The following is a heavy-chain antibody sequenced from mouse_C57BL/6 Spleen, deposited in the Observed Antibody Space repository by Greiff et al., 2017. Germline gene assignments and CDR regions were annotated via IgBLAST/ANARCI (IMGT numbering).Heavy chain of an antibody. V-gene: IGHV1-64*01. CDR3: ARYATMDY. J-gene: IGHJ4*01. Sequence: VKLQESGAELVKPGASVTLSCKASGYTFTSCWMHCVKQRPGQGLEWIGMIHPNSGSTNYNETFKSKATLTVDKSSSTAYMQLSSLTSEDSAVYYCARYATMDYWGQGTSVTVSS. CDR2: IHPNSGST. CDR1: GYTFTSCW.